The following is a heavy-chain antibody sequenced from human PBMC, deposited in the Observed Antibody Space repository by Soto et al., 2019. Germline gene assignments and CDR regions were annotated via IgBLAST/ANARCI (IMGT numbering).Heavy chain of an antibody. D-gene: IGHD6-13*01. J-gene: IGHJ4*02. CDR2: INHSGST. CDR1: GGSFSGYY. V-gene: IGHV4-34*01. CDR3: GRKSSSRGTYYFYY. Sequence: SETLSLTCAVYGGSFSGYYWSWIRQPPGKGLEWIGEINHSGSTNYNPSLKSRVTISVDTSKNQFSLKLSSVTAADTAVYYCGRKSSSRGTYYFYYWGKGTLVTVSS.